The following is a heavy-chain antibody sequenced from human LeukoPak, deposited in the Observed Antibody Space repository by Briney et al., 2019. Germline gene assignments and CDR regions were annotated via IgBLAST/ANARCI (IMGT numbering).Heavy chain of an antibody. J-gene: IGHJ5*02. Sequence: IYPGDSDTRYSPSFQGQVTISADKSISTAYLQWSSLKASDTAMYYCARRDSSGYYYWFDPWGQGTLVTVSS. D-gene: IGHD3-22*01. V-gene: IGHV5-51*01. CDR3: ARRDSSGYYYWFDP. CDR2: IYPGDSDT.